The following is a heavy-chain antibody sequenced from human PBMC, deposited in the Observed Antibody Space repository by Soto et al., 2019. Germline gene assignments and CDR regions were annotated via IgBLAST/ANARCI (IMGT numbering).Heavy chain of an antibody. CDR1: GDTFNNHL. CDR2: IVPMYGTP. V-gene: IGHV1-69*01. Sequence: QVQLLQSGSEVREPGSSVRVSCKASGDTFNNHLIAWVRQAPGQGLEWMGGIVPMYGTPHFAQKFQGRVSITADESKSTVYMELNGLGRDDTATFYCARCIQLDDLQGLDVWGQGTTVTVSS. D-gene: IGHD1-1*01. J-gene: IGHJ6*02. CDR3: ARCIQLDDLQGLDV.